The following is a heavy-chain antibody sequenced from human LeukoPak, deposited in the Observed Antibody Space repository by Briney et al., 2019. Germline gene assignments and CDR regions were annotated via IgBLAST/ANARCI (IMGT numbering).Heavy chain of an antibody. V-gene: IGHV4-39*01. CDR3: ASQVEDGMDV. Sequence: KPSETLSLTCTVSGGSISSSSYYWGWIRQPPGKGLEWIGSIYYSGSTYYNPSLNSRVTISVDTFKNQFSLKLSSVTAADTAVYYCASQVEDGMDVWGQGTTVTVSS. CDR2: IYYSGST. J-gene: IGHJ6*02. CDR1: GGSISSSSYY.